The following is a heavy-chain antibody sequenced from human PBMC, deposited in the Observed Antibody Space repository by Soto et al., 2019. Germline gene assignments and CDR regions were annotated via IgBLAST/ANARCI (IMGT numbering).Heavy chain of an antibody. D-gene: IGHD2-15*01. CDR2: ISSSSSDI. Sequence: PGGSLRLSCAASGFTFSSYSMNWVRQAPGKGLEWVSSISSSSSDIYYADSVKGRFTISRDNAKNSLYLQMNSLRVEDTAVYYCASYPIGYCSGGSCQRDVWGQGTTVTVSS. CDR3: ASYPIGYCSGGSCQRDV. V-gene: IGHV3-21*04. J-gene: IGHJ6*02. CDR1: GFTFSSYS.